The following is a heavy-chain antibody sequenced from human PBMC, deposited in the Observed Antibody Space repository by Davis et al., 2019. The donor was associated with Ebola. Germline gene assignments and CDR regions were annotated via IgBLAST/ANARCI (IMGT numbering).Heavy chain of an antibody. J-gene: IGHJ4*02. D-gene: IGHD1-26*01. CDR1: GVSISNYY. CDR2: FYTSGTT. CDR3: ARDAGSYYYYFDY. Sequence: PSETLSLTCTVSGVSISNYYWDWIRQPAGKGLEWIGRFYTSGTTNYSPSLKSRVTISVDTSKNQFSVKLSSVTAADTAVYYCARDAGSYYYYFDYWGQGTLVTVSS. V-gene: IGHV4-4*07.